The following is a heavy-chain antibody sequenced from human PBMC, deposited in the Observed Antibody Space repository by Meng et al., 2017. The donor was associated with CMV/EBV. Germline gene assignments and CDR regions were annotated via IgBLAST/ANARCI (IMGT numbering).Heavy chain of an antibody. J-gene: IGHJ5*02. CDR3: AHKGRRIAAAGINWFDP. Sequence: QITLKESGPSLVKPTQTLTLTCTFSGFSLSTSGVGVGWIRQPPGKALEWLALIYWDDDKRYSPSLKSRLTITKDTSKNQVVLTMTNMDPVDTATYYCAHKGRRIAAAGINWFDPWGQGTLVTVSS. V-gene: IGHV2-5*02. CDR2: IYWDDDK. D-gene: IGHD6-13*01. CDR1: GFSLSTSGVG.